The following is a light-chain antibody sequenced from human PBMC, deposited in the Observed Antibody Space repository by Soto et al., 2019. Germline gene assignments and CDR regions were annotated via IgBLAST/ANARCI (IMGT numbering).Light chain of an antibody. V-gene: IGKV3-20*01. CDR1: QSVTSSF. Sequence: EIVLTQSPGTLSLSPGERATLSCRASQSVTSSFLAWYQQKLGQAPRLLIYGGSSRATGIPDRFSGSGSGTDFTLTTSSLEPEDFAVYYRQQYGRSPTFGGGTKVEIK. J-gene: IGKJ4*01. CDR2: GGS. CDR3: QQYGRSPT.